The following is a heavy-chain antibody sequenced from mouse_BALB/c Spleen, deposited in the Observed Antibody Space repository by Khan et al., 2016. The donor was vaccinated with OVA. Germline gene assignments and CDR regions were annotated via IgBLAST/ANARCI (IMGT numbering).Heavy chain of an antibody. J-gene: IGHJ3*01. CDR3: ARSNYGNFAY. CDR2: ISSGGDNT. V-gene: IGHV5-9*03. Sequence: EVELVESGGGLVKPGGSLKLSCAASGFPFSSYTMSWIRQTPEKRLEWVATISSGGDNTYYPDSVKGRFTISRDNAKNNLYLQMSSLRSEDTALYYCARSNYGNFAYWGQGTLVTVSA. CDR1: GFPFSSYT. D-gene: IGHD2-1*01.